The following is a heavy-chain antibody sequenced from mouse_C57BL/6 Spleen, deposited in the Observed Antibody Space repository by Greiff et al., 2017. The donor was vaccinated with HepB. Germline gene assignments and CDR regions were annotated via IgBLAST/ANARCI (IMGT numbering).Heavy chain of an antibody. CDR2: IYPRDGST. D-gene: IGHD1-1*01. Sequence: QVQLKQSGPELVKPGASVKLSCKASGYTFTSYDINWAKQRPGQGLEWIGWIYPRDGSTKYNEKFKGRATLTVDTSSSTAYMELHSLASEDSAVYFGARRYYYGSSGYWGQGTTLTVSS. V-gene: IGHV1-85*01. CDR3: ARRYYYGSSGY. J-gene: IGHJ2*01. CDR1: GYTFTSYD.